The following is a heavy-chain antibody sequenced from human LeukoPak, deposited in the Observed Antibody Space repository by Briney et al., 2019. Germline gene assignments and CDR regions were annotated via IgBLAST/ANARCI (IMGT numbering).Heavy chain of an antibody. CDR1: GFTFSSYA. Sequence: PGGSLRLSCATSGFTFSSYAMSGVRQAPGKGLEWVSTVSGGGGSTWYADSVKGRFTISRDNSKNTLYLQMNSLRAEDTAVYYCATYVRGDFDYWGQGTLVTVSS. CDR3: ATYVRGDFDY. CDR2: VSGGGGST. J-gene: IGHJ4*02. V-gene: IGHV3-23*01. D-gene: IGHD3-10*02.